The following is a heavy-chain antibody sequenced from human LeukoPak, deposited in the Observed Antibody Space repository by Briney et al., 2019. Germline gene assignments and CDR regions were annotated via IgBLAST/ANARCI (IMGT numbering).Heavy chain of an antibody. D-gene: IGHD3-10*01. CDR3: ARDFNTVGNFDY. V-gene: IGHV3-21*01. Sequence: GESLRLSCATSGFTFSRFSMRWVRQAPGKGLEWVASIYVTGGYINYADSVKGRVTISRDNAKNSVYLQMSSLRAEDTAVYYCARDFNTVGNFDYWGQGTLVTVSS. J-gene: IGHJ4*02. CDR1: GFTFSRFS. CDR2: IYVTGGYI.